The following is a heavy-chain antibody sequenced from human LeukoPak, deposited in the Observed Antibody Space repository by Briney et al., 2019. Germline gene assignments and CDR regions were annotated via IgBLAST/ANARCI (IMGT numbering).Heavy chain of an antibody. CDR1: GGSIRSSYYY. D-gene: IGHD3-3*01. CDR3: ARSTYYDFWSGYYKPNYYYGMDV. V-gene: IGHV4-39*07. Sequence: SETLSLTCTVSGGSIRSSYYYWGWIRQPPGKGLEWIGSIYDSGSTYYNPSLKSRVTISVDTSKNQFSLKLSSVTAADTAVYYCARSTYYDFWSGYYKPNYYYGMDVWGQGTTVTVSS. CDR2: IYDSGST. J-gene: IGHJ6*02.